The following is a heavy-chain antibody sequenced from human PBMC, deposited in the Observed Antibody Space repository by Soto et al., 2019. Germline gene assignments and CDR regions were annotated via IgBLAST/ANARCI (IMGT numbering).Heavy chain of an antibody. D-gene: IGHD6-6*01. CDR3: ARDRHTHFFDP. CDR2: IYYSGST. V-gene: IGHV4-31*03. J-gene: IGHJ5*02. Sequence: QVQLQESGPGLVKPSQTLSLTCTVSGASMSSGGYYWTWIRQSPGKGLEWIGYIYYSGSTYYNPSLERRVAISFDTSRSQFSLTLHSVTAADTAIYYCARDRHTHFFDPWGQGTLVTVSS. CDR1: GASMSSGGYY.